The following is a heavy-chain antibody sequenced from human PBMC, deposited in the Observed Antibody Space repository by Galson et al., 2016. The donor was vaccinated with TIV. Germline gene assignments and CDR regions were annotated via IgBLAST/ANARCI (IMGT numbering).Heavy chain of an antibody. CDR1: GFNFDDSA. CDR2: ISYDASNK. J-gene: IGHJ6*02. D-gene: IGHD1-26*01. V-gene: IGHV3-30*07. CDR3: AREGGTYFDSYYYGMVV. Sequence: SLRLSCATSGFNFDDSAFTWVRQAPGKGPEWVAIISYDASNKYYADSVKGRFTISRDNSKYTLYLQMNSLRAEDTAVYYCAREGGTYFDSYYYGMVVWGQGTTVTVSS.